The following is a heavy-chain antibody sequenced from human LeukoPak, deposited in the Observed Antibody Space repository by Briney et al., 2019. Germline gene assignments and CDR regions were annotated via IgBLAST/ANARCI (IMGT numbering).Heavy chain of an antibody. CDR1: GGTFSSYA. J-gene: IGHJ4*02. CDR2: IIPIFGTA. D-gene: IGHD3-22*01. V-gene: IGHV1-69*05. CDR3: ARLRIDSSGPYGGDY. Sequence: ASVKVSCKASGGTFSSYAISWVRQAPGQGLEWMGRIIPIFGTANYAQKFQGRVTITTDESTSTAYMELSSLRSEDTAVYYCARLRIDSSGPYGGDYWGQGTLVTVSS.